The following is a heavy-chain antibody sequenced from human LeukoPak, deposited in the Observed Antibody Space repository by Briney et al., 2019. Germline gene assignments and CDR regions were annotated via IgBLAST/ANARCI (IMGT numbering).Heavy chain of an antibody. CDR3: ARDGEQSPPDY. J-gene: IGHJ4*02. Sequence: SETLSLTCTVSGGSISSSSYYWGWIRQPPGKGLEWIGSIYYSGSTYYNPSLKSRVTISVDTCKNQFSLKLSSVTAADTAVYYCARDGEQSPPDYWGQGTLVTVSS. CDR1: GGSISSSSYY. V-gene: IGHV4-39*07. CDR2: IYYSGST.